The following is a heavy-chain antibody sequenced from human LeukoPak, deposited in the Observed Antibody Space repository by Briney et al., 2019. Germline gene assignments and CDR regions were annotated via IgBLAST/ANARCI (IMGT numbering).Heavy chain of an antibody. CDR3: ARVGEMATTAGYFDY. CDR2: IIPIFGTA. D-gene: IGHD5-24*01. CDR1: GGTFSSYA. J-gene: IGHJ4*02. Sequence: ASVKVSCKASGGTFSSYAISWVRQAPGQGLEWMGGIIPIFGTANYAQKFQGRVTITADESTSTAYMELSSLRSEDTAVYYCARVGEMATTAGYFDYWGQGTLVTVSS. V-gene: IGHV1-69*13.